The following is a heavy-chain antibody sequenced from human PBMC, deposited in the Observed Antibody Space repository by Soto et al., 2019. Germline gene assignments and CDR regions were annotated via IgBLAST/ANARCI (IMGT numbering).Heavy chain of an antibody. Sequence: ASVKVSCKVSGYTLTELSMHWVQQAPGKGLEWMGGFDPEDGETIYAQKFQGRVTMTEDTSTDTAYMELSSLRSEDTAVYYCATVRGSCCNNDAFDIWGQGTMVTVS. V-gene: IGHV1-24*01. J-gene: IGHJ3*02. CDR1: GYTLTELS. CDR3: ATVRGSCCNNDAFDI. CDR2: FDPEDGET. D-gene: IGHD2-15*01.